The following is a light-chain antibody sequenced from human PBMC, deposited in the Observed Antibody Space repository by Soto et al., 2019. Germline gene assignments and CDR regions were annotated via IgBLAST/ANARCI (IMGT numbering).Light chain of an antibody. Sequence: EIVLTQSPGTLSLSPGERATLSCRASQSVSSSYLAWYQQKPGQAPRLLIYGASSRASGIPDRFSVSGSGTEFTLTISRLRPEDFAVYYWQQYGSSPPITCGQGTRLEIK. J-gene: IGKJ5*01. V-gene: IGKV3-20*01. CDR2: GAS. CDR3: QQYGSSPPIT. CDR1: QSVSSSY.